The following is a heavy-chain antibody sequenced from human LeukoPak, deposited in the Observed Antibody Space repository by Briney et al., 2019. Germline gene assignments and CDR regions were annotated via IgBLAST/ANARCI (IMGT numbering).Heavy chain of an antibody. CDR1: GGSFSGYY. J-gene: IGHJ4*02. CDR2: INHSGST. D-gene: IGHD3-3*01. V-gene: IGHV4-34*01. CDR3: ARGTITIFGVVTDSYFDY. Sequence: PSETLSLTCAVYGGSFSGYYWSWIRQPPGKGLEWIGEINHSGSTNYNPSLKSRVTISVDTSKNQFSLKLSSVTAADTAVYYCARGTITIFGVVTDSYFDYWGQGTLVTVSS.